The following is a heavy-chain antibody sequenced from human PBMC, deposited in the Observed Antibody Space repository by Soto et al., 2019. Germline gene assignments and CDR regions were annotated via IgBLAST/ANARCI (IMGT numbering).Heavy chain of an antibody. CDR2: IYPGDSDT. V-gene: IGHV5-51*01. Sequence: PGESLKISCKGSGYSFTSYWIGWVRQMPGKGLEWMGIIYPGDSDTRYSPSFQGQVTISADKSISTAYLQWSSLKASDTAMYYCARADVDTAMVNAFDIWGQGTMVTVSS. D-gene: IGHD5-18*01. CDR3: ARADVDTAMVNAFDI. J-gene: IGHJ3*02. CDR1: GYSFTSYW.